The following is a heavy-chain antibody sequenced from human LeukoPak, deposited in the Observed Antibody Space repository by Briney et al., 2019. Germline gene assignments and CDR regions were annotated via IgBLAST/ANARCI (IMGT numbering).Heavy chain of an antibody. CDR2: INPSGGST. CDR1: GYTFTGYY. J-gene: IGHJ6*03. Sequence: ASVKVSCKASGYTFTGYYMHWVRQAPGQGLEWMGIINPSGGSTSYAQKFQGRVTMTRDTSASTVYMELSSLRSEDTAVYYCARGEKITYYYDSGGYYYFGYYMDVWGKGTTVTISS. CDR3: ARGEKITYYYDSGGYYYFGYYMDV. V-gene: IGHV1-46*01. D-gene: IGHD3-22*01.